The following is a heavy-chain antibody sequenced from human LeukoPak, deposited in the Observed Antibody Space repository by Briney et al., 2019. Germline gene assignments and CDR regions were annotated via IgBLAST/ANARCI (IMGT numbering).Heavy chain of an antibody. J-gene: IGHJ4*02. V-gene: IGHV4-59*01. CDR2: IYYSGST. CDR3: ARIDGSGSLAFDY. D-gene: IGHD3-10*01. CDR1: GGSISSYY. Sequence: SETLSLTCTVSGGSISSYYWSWIRQPPGKGLEWIGYIYYSGSTNYNPSLKSRVTISVDTSKNQFSLKLSSVTAADTAVYYCARIDGSGSLAFDYWGQGTLVTVSS.